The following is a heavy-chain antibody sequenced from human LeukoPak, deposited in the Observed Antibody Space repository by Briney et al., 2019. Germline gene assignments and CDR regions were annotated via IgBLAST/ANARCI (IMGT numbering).Heavy chain of an antibody. V-gene: IGHV1-46*01. D-gene: IGHD2-15*01. J-gene: IGHJ4*02. CDR2: INPSGGST. Sequence: ASVKVSCKASGYTFTSYYMHWVRQAPGQGLEGMGIINPSGGSTNHAQKFQGRVTMPRDTSTSTVSMELSSLSSEDTAVYYCARDMRGCSGGSCYSELDYWGQATLLTVSS. CDR3: ARDMRGCSGGSCYSELDY. CDR1: GYTFTSYY.